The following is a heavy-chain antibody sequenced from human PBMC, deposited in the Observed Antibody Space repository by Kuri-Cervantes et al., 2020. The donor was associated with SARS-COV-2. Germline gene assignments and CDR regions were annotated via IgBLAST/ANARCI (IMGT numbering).Heavy chain of an antibody. CDR1: GESVSSNSAA. J-gene: IGHJ3*02. CDR3: AREQISLIVLQSGTFDI. CDR2: TYYNSQWYT. D-gene: IGHD3-22*01. Sequence: LRLSCAISGESVSSNSAAWDWIRQSPSRGLEWLGRTYYNSQWYTDYSPSVKSRIIIRSDTSKNHVSLQLNSVTPEDTAVYYCAREQISLIVLQSGTFDIWGQGTMVTVSS. V-gene: IGHV6-1*01.